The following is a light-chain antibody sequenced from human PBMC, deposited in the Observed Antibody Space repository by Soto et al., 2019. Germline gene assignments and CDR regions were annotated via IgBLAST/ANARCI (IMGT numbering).Light chain of an antibody. CDR1: QSISSNY. J-gene: IGKJ4*01. CDR3: QQYGYPQLT. CDR2: GAS. Sequence: EIVLTHSPGTLSLSPEETVTLSCRASQSISSNYVAWFQHKPGQAPRLLIYGASSRAPGIPERFSGSGSGTDFSLTINRLEPEDSAVFYCQQYGYPQLTFGGGTKVDIK. V-gene: IGKV3-20*01.